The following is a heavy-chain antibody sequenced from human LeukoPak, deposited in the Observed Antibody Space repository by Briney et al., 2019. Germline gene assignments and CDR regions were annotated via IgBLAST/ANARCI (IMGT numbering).Heavy chain of an antibody. CDR3: AKDYGDYPAEYFQH. CDR2: ISGSGGST. Sequence: GSLRLSCAASGFTFSSYAMSWVRQAPGKGLEWVSAISGSGGSTYYGDSVKGRFTISRDNSKNTLYLQMNSLRAEDTAVYYCAKDYGDYPAEYFQHWGQGTLVTVSS. J-gene: IGHJ1*01. V-gene: IGHV3-23*01. D-gene: IGHD4-17*01. CDR1: GFTFSSYA.